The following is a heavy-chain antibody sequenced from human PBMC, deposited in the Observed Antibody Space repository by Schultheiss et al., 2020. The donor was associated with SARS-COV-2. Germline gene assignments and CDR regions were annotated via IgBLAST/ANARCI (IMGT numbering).Heavy chain of an antibody. V-gene: IGHV4-59*12. D-gene: IGHD2-2*01. CDR3: ARYTSTGYCSSTSCYFY. Sequence: GSLRLSCTVSGGSISSYYWSWIRQPPGKGLEWIGYIYYSGSTNYNPSLKSRVTISVDTSKNQFSLKLSSVTAADTAVYYCARYTSTGYCSSTSCYFYWGQGTLVTVSS. J-gene: IGHJ4*02. CDR2: IYYSGST. CDR1: GGSISSYY.